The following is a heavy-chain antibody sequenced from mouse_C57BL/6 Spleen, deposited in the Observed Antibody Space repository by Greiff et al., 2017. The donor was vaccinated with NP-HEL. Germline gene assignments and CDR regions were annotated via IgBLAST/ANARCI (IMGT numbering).Heavy chain of an antibody. V-gene: IGHV1-18*01. J-gene: IGHJ3*01. CDR3: ATYGSSYAWFAY. CDR1: GYTFTDYN. Sequence: VQLQQSGPELVKPGASVKIPCKASGYTFTDYNMDWVKQSHGKSLEWIGDINPNNGGTIYNQKFKGKATLPVDQSSSTAYMELRSLTAEDTAVYYCATYGSSYAWFAYWGQGTLVTVSA. CDR2: INPNNGGT. D-gene: IGHD1-1*01.